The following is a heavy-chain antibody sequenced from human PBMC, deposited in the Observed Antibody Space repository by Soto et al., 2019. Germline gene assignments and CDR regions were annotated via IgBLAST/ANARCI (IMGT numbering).Heavy chain of an antibody. CDR3: AKDHTPYYDSSGYPYPDAFDI. CDR1: GFTFSSYA. J-gene: IGHJ3*02. D-gene: IGHD3-22*01. CDR2: ISGSGGST. Sequence: PGGSLRLSCAASGFTFSSYAMSWVRQAPGKGLEWVSAISGSGGSTYYADSVKGRFTISRDNSKNTLYLQMNSLRAEDTAVYYCAKDHTPYYDSSGYPYPDAFDIWGQGTMVTVSS. V-gene: IGHV3-23*01.